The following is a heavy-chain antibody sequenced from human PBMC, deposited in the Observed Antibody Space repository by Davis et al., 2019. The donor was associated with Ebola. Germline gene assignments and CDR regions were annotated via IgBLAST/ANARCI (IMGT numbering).Heavy chain of an antibody. Sequence: GKSLKISCVASGFTFTPYWMHWVRQAPGKGLVWVSRISSDGKTAVYADSVKGRFIISRDYGKNTLSLQMNSLRAEDTAVYYCASVRSYDSSGYFHWGQGALVTVSS. CDR1: GFTFTPYW. V-gene: IGHV3-74*01. D-gene: IGHD3-22*01. CDR3: ASVRSYDSSGYFH. J-gene: IGHJ4*01. CDR2: ISSDGKTA.